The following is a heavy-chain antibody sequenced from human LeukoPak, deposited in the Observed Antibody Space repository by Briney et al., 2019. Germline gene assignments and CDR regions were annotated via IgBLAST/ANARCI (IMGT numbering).Heavy chain of an antibody. V-gene: IGHV3-48*01. CDR1: GFTFSSYG. CDR2: ISSSSGII. J-gene: IGHJ4*02. D-gene: IGHD2-8*01. Sequence: GGPLRLSCAASGFTFSSYGMNWVRQAPGKGLEWVSYISSSSGIIYYADSVKGRFTISRDNAKNSVYLQMNGLRAEDTAVYYCARDDCTNGVCYYYFDYWGQGTLVTVSS. CDR3: ARDDCTNGVCYYYFDY.